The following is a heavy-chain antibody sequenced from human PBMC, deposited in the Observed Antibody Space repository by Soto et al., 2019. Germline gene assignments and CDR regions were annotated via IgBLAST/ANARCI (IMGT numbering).Heavy chain of an antibody. CDR1: GDSITSYN. J-gene: IGHJ6*02. Sequence: TSETLSLTCTVSGDSITSYNWNWLRQPPGKALEWIGYVYSSGSTNYNPSLKSRVTISVDTSRNQFSLKVNSVTAADTAVYYCARVSGIYYYGMDVWGQGTTVNVSS. V-gene: IGHV4-59*12. CDR3: ARVSGIYYYGMDV. CDR2: VYSSGST. D-gene: IGHD3-10*01.